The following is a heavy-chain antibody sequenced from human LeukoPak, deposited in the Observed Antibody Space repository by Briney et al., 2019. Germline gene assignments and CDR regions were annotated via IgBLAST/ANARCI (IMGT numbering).Heavy chain of an antibody. CDR1: GGSITRSSSY. D-gene: IGHD6-6*01. Sequence: SETLSLTCTVSGGSITRSSSYWGWIRQPPGKGLDWIGNFYNSETTYYNPSLKSRVTISVDTSKNQFSLKLSSVTAADTAVYYCARRQGGSSRIDYWGQGMLVIVSS. CDR3: ARRQGGSSRIDY. J-gene: IGHJ4*02. CDR2: FYNSETT. V-gene: IGHV4-39*01.